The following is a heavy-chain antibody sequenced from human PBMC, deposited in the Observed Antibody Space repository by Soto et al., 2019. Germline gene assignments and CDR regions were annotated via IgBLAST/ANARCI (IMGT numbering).Heavy chain of an antibody. CDR2: ISFDGSNE. D-gene: IGHD3-10*01. Sequence: GGSLRLSCAASGFSFSSYGIHWVRQAPGKGLEWVALISFDGSNEHYADFVRGRFTISRDNSKNTLYLQMNSLKTEDTAVYYCLGVRGYDWFDPWGQGTLVTVSS. V-gene: IGHV3-30*03. CDR3: LGVRGYDWFDP. J-gene: IGHJ5*02. CDR1: GFSFSSYG.